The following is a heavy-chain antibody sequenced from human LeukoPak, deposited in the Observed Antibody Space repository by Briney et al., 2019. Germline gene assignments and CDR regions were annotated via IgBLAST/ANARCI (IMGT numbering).Heavy chain of an antibody. CDR2: IYYSGST. D-gene: IGHD4-23*01. CDR3: ARVPYGGNLPFDY. V-gene: IGHV4-59*11. CDR1: GGTISSHY. J-gene: IGHJ4*02. Sequence: PSETLSLTCTVSGGTISSHYWSWIRQPPGKGLEWIGYIYYSGSTNYNPSLKSRVTISVDTSKNQFSLKLSSVTAADTAVYYCARVPYGGNLPFDYWGQGTLVTVSS.